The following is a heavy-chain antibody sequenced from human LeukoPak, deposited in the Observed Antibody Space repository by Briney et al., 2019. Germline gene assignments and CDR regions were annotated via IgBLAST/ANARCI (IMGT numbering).Heavy chain of an antibody. D-gene: IGHD3-22*01. V-gene: IGHV4-39*07. J-gene: IGHJ4*02. Sequence: SETLSLTCTVSGGSISSSSYYWGWIRQPPGKGLEWIGSIYYSGSTYYNPSLKSRVTISVDTSKNQFSLKLNSVTAADTAVYYCAPGNSGYYFVWGQGTLVTVSS. CDR3: APGNSGYYFV. CDR2: IYYSGST. CDR1: GGSISSSSYY.